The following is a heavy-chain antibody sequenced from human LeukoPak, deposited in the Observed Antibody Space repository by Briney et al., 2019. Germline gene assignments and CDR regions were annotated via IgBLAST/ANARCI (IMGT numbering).Heavy chain of an antibody. CDR2: ISSSGSTT. J-gene: IGHJ4*02. V-gene: IGHV3-48*03. Sequence: GGSLRLSCAASGFTFSSYEMNWVRQAPGKGLEWVSYISSSGSTTHCADSVKGRFTISRDNAKNSLYLQMNSLRAEDTAVYYCARDNYDSSGYYFDWGQGTLVTVSS. CDR1: GFTFSSYE. D-gene: IGHD3-22*01. CDR3: ARDNYDSSGYYFD.